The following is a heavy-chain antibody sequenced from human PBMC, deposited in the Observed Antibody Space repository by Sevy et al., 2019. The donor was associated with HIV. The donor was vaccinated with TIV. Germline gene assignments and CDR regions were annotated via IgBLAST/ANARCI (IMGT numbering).Heavy chain of an antibody. J-gene: IGHJ4*02. V-gene: IGHV3-53*01. CDR1: GFSVSTNY. CDR3: ARETLSGYNL. CDR2: LYSGGNT. D-gene: IGHD5-12*01. Sequence: GGSLRLSCAASGFSVSTNYMSWVRRAPGKGLEWVSALYSGGNTYYADSVKGRFTISRDNSKNTVYLQINSLRAEDTAAYYCARETLSGYNLWGQGTRVTVSS.